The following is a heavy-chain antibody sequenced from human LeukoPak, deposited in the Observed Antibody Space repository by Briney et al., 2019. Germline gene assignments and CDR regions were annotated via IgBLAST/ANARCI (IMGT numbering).Heavy chain of an antibody. CDR1: GGSISGYY. Sequence: SETLSLTCTVSGGSISGYYWSWIRQPPGKGLEWIGYIYYSGSTNYNPSLKSRVSISVDTSKNQFSLKLTSVIAADTAVYYCARGGMATIFDSWGQGTLVIVSS. D-gene: IGHD5-24*01. CDR2: IYYSGST. CDR3: ARGGMATIFDS. V-gene: IGHV4-59*01. J-gene: IGHJ4*02.